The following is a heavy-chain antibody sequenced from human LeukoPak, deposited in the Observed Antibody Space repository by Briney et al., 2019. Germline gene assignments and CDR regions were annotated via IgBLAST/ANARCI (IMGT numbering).Heavy chain of an antibody. Sequence: SQTLSLTCTVSGGSISSGSYYWSWIRQPAGKGLEWIGRIYTSGSTNYNPSLKSRVTISVDTSKNQFSLKLSSVTAADTAVYYCARESVVRGVDWCDPWGQGTLVAVSS. V-gene: IGHV4-61*02. CDR1: GGSISSGSYY. CDR2: IYTSGST. D-gene: IGHD3-10*01. J-gene: IGHJ5*02. CDR3: ARESVVRGVDWCDP.